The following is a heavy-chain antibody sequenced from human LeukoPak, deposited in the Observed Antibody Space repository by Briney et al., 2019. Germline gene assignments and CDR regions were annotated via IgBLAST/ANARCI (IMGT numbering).Heavy chain of an antibody. V-gene: IGHV4-59*01. D-gene: IGHD3-10*02. CDR1: GGSISSYY. J-gene: IGHJ4*02. Sequence: SETLSLTCAVSGGSISSYYWNWIRQPPGKGLEWIGYIYYSGSTDYNPSLKSRVTISIDTSKNQLSLQLTSVTAADTAVYYCATDVRGLVPYYFDFWGQGTLVTVSS. CDR3: ATDVRGLVPYYFDF. CDR2: IYYSGST.